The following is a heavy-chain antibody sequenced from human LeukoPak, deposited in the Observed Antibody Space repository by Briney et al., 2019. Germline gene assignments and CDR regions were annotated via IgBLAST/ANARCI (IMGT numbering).Heavy chain of an antibody. CDR3: ARADSNYGAFDI. CDR1: GFTFSSYS. D-gene: IGHD4-11*01. V-gene: IGHV3-21*01. CDR2: ISSSSSYI. Sequence: GGSLRLSCAASGFTFSSYSMNWVRQAPGKGLEWVSSISSSSSYIYYADSVKGRFTISRDNAKNSLYLQMNSLRAEDTAVYYCARADSNYGAFDIWGQGTMVTVSS. J-gene: IGHJ3*02.